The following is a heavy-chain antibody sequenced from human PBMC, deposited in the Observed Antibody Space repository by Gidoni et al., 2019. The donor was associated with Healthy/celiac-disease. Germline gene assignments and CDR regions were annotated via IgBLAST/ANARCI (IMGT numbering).Heavy chain of an antibody. CDR1: GFTFSSYG. CDR3: ARDDGGKCCSHLKY. J-gene: IGHJ4*02. CDR2: IWYDGSNK. Sequence: QVQLVESGGGVVQPGRSLRLSCSASGFTFSSYGMHWVRQAPGKGLEWVAVIWYDGSNKYDADSVKGRFTISRDNSKNTLYLQMNSLRAEDTAVYYCARDDGGKCCSHLKYWGQGTLVTVSS. D-gene: IGHD1-26*01. V-gene: IGHV3-33*01.